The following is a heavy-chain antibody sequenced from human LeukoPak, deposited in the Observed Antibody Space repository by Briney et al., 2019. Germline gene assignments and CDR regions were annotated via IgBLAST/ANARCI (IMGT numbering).Heavy chain of an antibody. Sequence: ASVKVSCKASGYTFTSYDINWVRQATGHGLEWMGWMNPNSGNTGYAHKFQGRVTMTRNTSISTAYMELSSLRSGDTAVYYCAIIYGGFKIVYWGQGALVTVSP. CDR3: AIIYGGFKIVY. D-gene: IGHD4/OR15-4a*01. CDR2: MNPNSGNT. CDR1: GYTFTSYD. V-gene: IGHV1-8*01. J-gene: IGHJ4*02.